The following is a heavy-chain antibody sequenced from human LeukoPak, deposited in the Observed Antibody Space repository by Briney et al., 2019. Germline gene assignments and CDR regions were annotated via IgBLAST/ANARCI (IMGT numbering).Heavy chain of an antibody. CDR1: GFTFSSYG. V-gene: IGHV3-7*01. J-gene: IGHJ6*03. Sequence: GGSLRLSCAASGFTFSSYGMHWVRQAPGKGLEWVANIKQDGSEKYYVDSVKGRFTISRDNAKNSLYLQMNSLRAEDTAVYYCARGVVPAVPYYYYMDVWGKGTTVTVSS. CDR3: ARGVVPAVPYYYYMDV. D-gene: IGHD2-2*01. CDR2: IKQDGSEK.